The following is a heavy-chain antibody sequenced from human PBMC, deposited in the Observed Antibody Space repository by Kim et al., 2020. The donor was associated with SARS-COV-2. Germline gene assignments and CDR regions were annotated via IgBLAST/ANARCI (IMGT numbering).Heavy chain of an antibody. J-gene: IGHJ3*01. CDR3: ARDSGHTTGWYGENAFDL. CDR1: VFTFTSSA. D-gene: IGHD6-19*01. Sequence: GGSLRLSCATSVFTFTSSAMHWVRQAPGKGLEQVAVISYDGTNRDYANSVKGRVIISRDNSKNTVFLQMNNLRVEDTAMYYCARDSGHTTGWYGENAFDLWGQGTMVTVSS. CDR2: ISYDGTNR. V-gene: IGHV3-30*03.